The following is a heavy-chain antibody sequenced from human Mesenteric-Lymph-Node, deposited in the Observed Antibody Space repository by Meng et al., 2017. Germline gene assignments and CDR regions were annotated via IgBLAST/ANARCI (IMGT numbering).Heavy chain of an antibody. CDR1: GGSISSGDYY. Sequence: QVQRQGSGPGLVKPSHTPPLHCIVSGGSISSGDYYWSWIRQPPGKGLEWIGYIYYSGSTSYNPSLKSRVTISVDTSNNQFSLKLSSVTAADTAVYYCARVGWRQWSFDLWGRGTLVTVSS. J-gene: IGHJ2*01. CDR3: ARVGWRQWSFDL. D-gene: IGHD5-18*01. CDR2: IYYSGST. V-gene: IGHV4-30-4*01.